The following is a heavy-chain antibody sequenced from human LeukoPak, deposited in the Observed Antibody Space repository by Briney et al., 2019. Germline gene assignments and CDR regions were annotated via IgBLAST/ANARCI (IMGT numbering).Heavy chain of an antibody. D-gene: IGHD6-19*01. CDR3: AKDLNSSGWYEALDY. J-gene: IGHJ4*02. Sequence: PGGTLRLSCAASGFTFSSYGMSWVRQAPGKGLEWVSAISGSGGSTYYADSVKGRFTISRDNSKNTLYLQMNSLRAEDTAVYYCAKDLNSSGWYEALDYWGQGTLVTVSS. CDR2: ISGSGGST. V-gene: IGHV3-23*01. CDR1: GFTFSSYG.